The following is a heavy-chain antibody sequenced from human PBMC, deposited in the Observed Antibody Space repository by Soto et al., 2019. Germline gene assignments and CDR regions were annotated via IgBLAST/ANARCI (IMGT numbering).Heavy chain of an antibody. V-gene: IGHV4-34*01. Sequence: QVQLQQWGSGLLKPSETLSLTCAIYGGSFSDYYWHWIRQAPGKGLEWIGEIHLSGRVNFTPSLKSRATLSMDKSKNQFFLTLRSVTAADTAVYYCARTPTRGASAWLDPWGRGNLVTVSS. J-gene: IGHJ5*02. CDR3: ARTPTRGASAWLDP. D-gene: IGHD1-26*01. CDR1: GGSFSDYY. CDR2: IHLSGRV.